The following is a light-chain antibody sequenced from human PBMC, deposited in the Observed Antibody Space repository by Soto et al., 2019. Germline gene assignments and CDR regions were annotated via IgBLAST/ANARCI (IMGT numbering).Light chain of an antibody. CDR2: DAS. CDR1: QRVASD. J-gene: IGKJ5*01. V-gene: IGKV3-20*01. CDR3: QQYGSSPPIT. Sequence: VLTQSPGTLSLSPGEGATLSCRASQRVASDLAWYLQKPGQPPRLLIYDASIRATGIPDRISGSGSERDFTLTISRLEPEDFAVYYCQQYGSSPPITFGQGTRLEIK.